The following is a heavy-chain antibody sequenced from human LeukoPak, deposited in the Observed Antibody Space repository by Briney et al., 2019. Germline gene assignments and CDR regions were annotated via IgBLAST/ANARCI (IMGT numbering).Heavy chain of an antibody. V-gene: IGHV1-18*04. CDR1: GYTFTGYY. Sequence: ASVKVSCKASGYTFTGYYMHWVRQAPGQGLEWMGWISAYNGNTNYAQKLQGRVTMTTDTSTSTAYMELRSLRSDDTAVYYCARDLVPRFLEWLTPFDYWGQGTLVTVSS. D-gene: IGHD3-3*01. CDR3: ARDLVPRFLEWLTPFDY. CDR2: ISAYNGNT. J-gene: IGHJ4*02.